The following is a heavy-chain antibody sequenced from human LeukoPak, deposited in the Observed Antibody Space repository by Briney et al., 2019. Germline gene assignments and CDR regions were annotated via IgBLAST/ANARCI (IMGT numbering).Heavy chain of an antibody. J-gene: IGHJ4*02. V-gene: IGHV5-51*01. D-gene: IGHD1-14*01. CDR2: MYPGDSDT. Sequence: GESLKISCKGSGYNFTNYWIGWVRQMSGEGLEWMGTMYPGDSDTRYSPSFQGQVTISADRSISTAYLQWSSLKASDTAMYYCARQSHSITDYWGQGTLVTVSS. CDR3: ARQSHSITDY. CDR1: GYNFTNYW.